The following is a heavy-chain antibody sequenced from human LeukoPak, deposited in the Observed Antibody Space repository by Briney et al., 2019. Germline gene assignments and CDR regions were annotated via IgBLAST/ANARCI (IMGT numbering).Heavy chain of an antibody. Sequence: ASVRVSCTASGYTFTSYDINWVRQATGQGSEWMGWMNPNSGNTGYAQKFQGRVTMTRNTSISTAYMELSSLRSEDTAVYYCARDLGYSGSSDAFDIWGQGTMVTVSS. D-gene: IGHD1-26*01. J-gene: IGHJ3*02. V-gene: IGHV1-8*01. CDR2: MNPNSGNT. CDR1: GYTFTSYD. CDR3: ARDLGYSGSSDAFDI.